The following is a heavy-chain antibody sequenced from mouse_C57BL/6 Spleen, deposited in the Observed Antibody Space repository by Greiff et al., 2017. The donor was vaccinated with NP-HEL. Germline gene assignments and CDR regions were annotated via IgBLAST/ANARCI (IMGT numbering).Heavy chain of an antibody. CDR2: FYPGSGSI. J-gene: IGHJ4*01. Sequence: LVESGAELVKPGASVKLSCKASGYTFTEYTIHWVKQRSGQGLEWIGWFYPGSGSIKYNEKFKDKATLTADKSSSTVYMELSRLTSEDSAVYFCARHEDRDYKGYAMDYWGQGTSVTVSS. V-gene: IGHV1-62-2*01. D-gene: IGHD2-12*01. CDR1: GYTFTEYT. CDR3: ARHEDRDYKGYAMDY.